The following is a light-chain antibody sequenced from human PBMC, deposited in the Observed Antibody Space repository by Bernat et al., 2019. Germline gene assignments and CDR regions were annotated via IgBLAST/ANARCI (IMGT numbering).Light chain of an antibody. CDR3: QQCFSTMYT. CDR2: AAS. CDR1: QNIGRY. Sequence: DIQMAQSPSSLSASIGDRVTITCRASQNIGRYLNWYQLKAGRAPRLLISAASTLQIGVPSRFSGTGSGTDFTLIITGLQLEDFATYYCQQCFSTMYTFGQGTTLEIK. J-gene: IGKJ2*01. V-gene: IGKV1-39*01.